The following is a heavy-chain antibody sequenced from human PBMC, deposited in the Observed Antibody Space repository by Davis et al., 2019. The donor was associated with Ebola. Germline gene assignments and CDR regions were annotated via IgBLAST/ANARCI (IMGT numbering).Heavy chain of an antibody. Sequence: GESLKISCAASGFTFSRYAMGWVRQAPGTGLEWVAAIRASGSPTSYADSVKGRFTISRDNAKNTLYLQMNSLRAEDTAVYYCARRDGYNYDYWGQGTLVTVSS. CDR2: IRASGSPT. CDR1: GFTFSRYA. J-gene: IGHJ4*02. CDR3: ARRDGYNYDY. D-gene: IGHD5-24*01. V-gene: IGHV3-23*01.